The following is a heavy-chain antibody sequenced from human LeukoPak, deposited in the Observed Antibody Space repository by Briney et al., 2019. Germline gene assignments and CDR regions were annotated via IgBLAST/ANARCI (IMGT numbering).Heavy chain of an antibody. CDR1: GGSISSYY. D-gene: IGHD1-26*01. V-gene: IGHV4-59*01. CDR2: IYYSGST. Sequence: SETLSLTCTVSGGSISSYYWSWIRQAPGKGLEWIGYIYYSGSTNYNPSLKSRVTISVDTSKNQFSLKLRSVTAADTAVYYCARERREQLLPPYTRLVTYFDYWGQGTLVTVSS. J-gene: IGHJ4*02. CDR3: ARERREQLLPPYTRLVTYFDY.